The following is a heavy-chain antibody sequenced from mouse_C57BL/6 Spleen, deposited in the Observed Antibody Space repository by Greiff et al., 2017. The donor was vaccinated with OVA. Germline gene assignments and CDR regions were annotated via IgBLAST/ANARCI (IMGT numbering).Heavy chain of an antibody. V-gene: IGHV1-26*01. D-gene: IGHD4-1*01. Sequence: VQLQQSGPELVKPGASVKISCKASGYTFTDYYMNWVKQSHGKSLEWIGDINPNNGGTSYNQKFKGKATLTVDKSSSTAYMELRSLTSEDSAVYYCARRETGFYAMDYWGQGTSVTVSS. CDR1: GYTFTDYY. CDR2: INPNNGGT. CDR3: ARRETGFYAMDY. J-gene: IGHJ4*01.